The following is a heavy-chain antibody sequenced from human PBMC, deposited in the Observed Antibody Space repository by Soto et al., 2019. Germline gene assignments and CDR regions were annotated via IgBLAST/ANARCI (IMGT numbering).Heavy chain of an antibody. Sequence: VAVISYDGSNKYYADSVKGRFTISRDNSKNTLYLQMNSLRAEDTAVYYCARETGSSSSLDYWGQGTLVTVSS. J-gene: IGHJ4*02. CDR3: ARETGSSSSLDY. V-gene: IGHV3-30-3*01. D-gene: IGHD6-6*01. CDR2: ISYDGSNK.